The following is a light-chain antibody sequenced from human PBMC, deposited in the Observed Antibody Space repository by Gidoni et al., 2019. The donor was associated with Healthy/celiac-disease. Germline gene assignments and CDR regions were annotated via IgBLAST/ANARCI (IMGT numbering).Light chain of an antibody. Sequence: SYVLTQPPPLSLAPGQTARITCGGNNIGRKSVHWYQQKPGQAPVLVVYDDSDRPSGIPERFSGSNSGNTATLTISRVEAGDEADYYCQVWDSSSDHPVFGGGTKLTVL. CDR3: QVWDSSSDHPV. V-gene: IGLV3-21*02. J-gene: IGLJ2*01. CDR2: DDS. CDR1: NIGRKS.